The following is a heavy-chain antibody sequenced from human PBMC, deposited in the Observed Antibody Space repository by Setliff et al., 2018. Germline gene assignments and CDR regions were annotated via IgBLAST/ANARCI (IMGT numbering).Heavy chain of an antibody. Sequence: EASVKVSCKASGYTFTDYYMHWVQQAPGKGLEWMGRVDPEDGETIYAEKFQGRVTITADTSTDTAYMELSSLRSEDTAVYYCATEYKLIAAAVIDYWGQGTLVTVSS. V-gene: IGHV1-69-2*01. CDR3: ATEYKLIAAAVIDY. J-gene: IGHJ4*02. CDR2: VDPEDGET. CDR1: GYTFTDYY. D-gene: IGHD6-13*01.